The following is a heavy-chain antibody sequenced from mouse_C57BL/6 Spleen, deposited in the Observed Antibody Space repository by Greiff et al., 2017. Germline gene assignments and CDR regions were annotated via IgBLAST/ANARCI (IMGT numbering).Heavy chain of an antibody. Sequence: VQLQQPGAELVKPGASVKMSCKASGYTFTSYWITWVKQRPGQGLEWIGDIYPGSGSTNYNEKFKSKATLTVDTSSSTAYMQRSSLTSEDSAVYYCARHYGSSGLDDWGQGTTLTVSS. D-gene: IGHD1-1*01. J-gene: IGHJ2*01. CDR2: IYPGSGST. CDR1: GYTFTSYW. V-gene: IGHV1-55*01. CDR3: ARHYGSSGLDD.